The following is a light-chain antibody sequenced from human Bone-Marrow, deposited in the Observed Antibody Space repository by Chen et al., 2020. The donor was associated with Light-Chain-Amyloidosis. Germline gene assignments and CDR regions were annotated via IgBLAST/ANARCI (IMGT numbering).Light chain of an antibody. J-gene: IGLJ2*01. CDR3: QSADSSVTYKVI. V-gene: IGLV3-25*03. CDR2: RDT. CDR1: DLPTKY. Sequence: SYELTQPPSVSVSPGQTARITCSGDDLPTKYAYWYQQKPGQAPVLVIHRDTERPSGISERFSGSSAGTTATLTISAVQAEDEADYHCQSADSSVTYKVICGGATKLTVL.